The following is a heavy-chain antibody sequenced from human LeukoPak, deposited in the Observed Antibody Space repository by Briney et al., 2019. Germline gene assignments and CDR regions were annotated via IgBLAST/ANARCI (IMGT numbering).Heavy chain of an antibody. V-gene: IGHV7-4-1*02. CDR3: ATGGGYRFAY. Sequence: ASVKVSCKASGYSLTDYAMNWVRQAPGQGLEWMGWINTYTGKSTYAQGFTGRFVFSLDTSVNTAYLQISSLKAEDTAVYYCATGGGYRFAYWGQGNLVTVSS. CDR2: INTYTGKS. J-gene: IGHJ4*02. D-gene: IGHD6-25*01. CDR1: GYSLTDYA.